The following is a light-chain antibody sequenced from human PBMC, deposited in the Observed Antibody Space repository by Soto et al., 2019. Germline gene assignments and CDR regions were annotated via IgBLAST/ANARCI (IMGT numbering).Light chain of an antibody. Sequence: EIVMTQSPATLSVSPGERANLSCRASQSVSSNLAWYQQKPGQTPRLLIYGASTRATGIPARFSGSGSGTEFILTISSLQSEDFAVYYCQQYNNWPPYTFCQGTKVDIK. CDR1: QSVSSN. CDR3: QQYNNWPPYT. CDR2: GAS. J-gene: IGKJ2*01. V-gene: IGKV3-15*01.